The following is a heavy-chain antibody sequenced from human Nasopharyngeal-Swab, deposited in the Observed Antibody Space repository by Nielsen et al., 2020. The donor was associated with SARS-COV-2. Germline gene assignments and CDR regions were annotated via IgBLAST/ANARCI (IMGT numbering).Heavy chain of an antibody. CDR3: AREYFYDSSGYYPMDV. V-gene: IGHV1-18*01. D-gene: IGHD3-22*01. CDR2: ISAYNGNT. Sequence: ASVKVSCKASGYTFTSYGISWVRQAPGQGVEGMGWISAYNGNTNYAQKLQGRVTMTTDTSTSTAYMELRRLRSDDTAVYYCAREYFYDSSGYYPMDVWGQGTKVTVSS. J-gene: IGHJ6*02. CDR1: GYTFTSYG.